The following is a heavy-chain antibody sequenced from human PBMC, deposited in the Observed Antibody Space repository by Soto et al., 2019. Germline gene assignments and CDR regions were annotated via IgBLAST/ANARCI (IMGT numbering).Heavy chain of an antibody. Sequence: PRGALIVSCAASGFTFSIYSMNWVRQAPGKGLEWVSYISSSSSTIYYADSVKGRFTISRDNAKNSLYLQMNSLRDEDTAVYYCARKGGEDYYDSSGINWFDPWGQGTLVTVSS. CDR3: ARKGGEDYYDSSGINWFDP. D-gene: IGHD3-22*01. CDR1: GFTFSIYS. CDR2: ISSSSSTI. V-gene: IGHV3-48*02. J-gene: IGHJ5*02.